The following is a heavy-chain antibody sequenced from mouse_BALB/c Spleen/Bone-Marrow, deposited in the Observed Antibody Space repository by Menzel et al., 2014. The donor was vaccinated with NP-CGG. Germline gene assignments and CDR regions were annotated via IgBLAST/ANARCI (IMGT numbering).Heavy chain of an antibody. CDR1: GYIFTSYT. Sequence: VQLQQSAAELARPGASVKLSCKASGYIFTSYTIQWIKQRPGHGLEWIGYINPSIGYTEYNQKFKDKTTLTADTSSSTTYMQLSSLTSEDSAVYYCAREGTYYAYFDYWGQGTTLTVSS. J-gene: IGHJ2*01. CDR3: AREGTYYAYFDY. V-gene: IGHV1-4*02. CDR2: INPSIGYT. D-gene: IGHD1-1*01.